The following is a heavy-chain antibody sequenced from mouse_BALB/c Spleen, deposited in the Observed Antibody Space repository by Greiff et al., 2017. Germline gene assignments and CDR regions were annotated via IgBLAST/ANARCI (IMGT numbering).Heavy chain of an antibody. CDR2: ISNGGGST. V-gene: IGHV5-12-2*01. J-gene: IGHJ1*01. CDR3: ARHRYYGSSWYFDV. CDR1: GFTFSSYT. Sequence: EVQVVESGGGLVQPGGSLKLSCAASGFTFSSYTMSWVRQTPEKRLEWVAYISNGGGSTYYPDTVKGRFTISRDNAKNTLYLQMSSLKSEDTAMYYCARHRYYGSSWYFDVWGAGTTVTVSS. D-gene: IGHD1-1*01.